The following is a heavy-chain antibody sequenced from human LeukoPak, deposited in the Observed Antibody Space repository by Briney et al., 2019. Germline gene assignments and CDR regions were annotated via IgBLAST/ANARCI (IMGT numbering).Heavy chain of an antibody. CDR3: ARSRDSSGYYFGR. J-gene: IGHJ4*02. CDR1: GFTFSSYW. Sequence: GGSLRLSCAASGFTFSSYWMHWVRQAPGKGLVGVSRINSDGSSTSYADSVKGRFTISRDNAKNTLYLQMNSLRAEDTAVYYCARSRDSSGYYFGRWGQRTLVTVSS. CDR2: INSDGSST. D-gene: IGHD3-22*01. V-gene: IGHV3-74*01.